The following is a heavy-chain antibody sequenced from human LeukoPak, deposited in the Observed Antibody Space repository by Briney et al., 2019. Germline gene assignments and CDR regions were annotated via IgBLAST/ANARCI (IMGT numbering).Heavy chain of an antibody. J-gene: IGHJ3*02. CDR1: GYTFTSYG. CDR2: IIPILGIA. V-gene: IGHV1-69*04. CDR3: AREDYDSSGYYHPDYAFDI. D-gene: IGHD3-22*01. Sequence: SVKVSCKASGYTFTSYGISWVRQAPGQGLEWMGRIIPILGIANYAQKFQGRVTITADKSTSTAYMELSSLRSEDTAVYYCAREDYDSSGYYHPDYAFDIWGQGTMVTVSS.